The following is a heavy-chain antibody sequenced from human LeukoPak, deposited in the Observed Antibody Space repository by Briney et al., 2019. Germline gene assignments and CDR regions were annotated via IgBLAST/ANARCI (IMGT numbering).Heavy chain of an antibody. CDR2: ISYDGSNK. CDR1: GFTFSSYA. Sequence: GGSLRLSCAASGFTFSSYAMHWVRQAPGKGLEWVAVISYDGSNKYYADSVKGRFTISRDNSKNTLYLQMNSLRAEDTAVYYCARGITMVRGVTLYYYYGMDVWGQGTTVTVSS. D-gene: IGHD3-10*01. CDR3: ARGITMVRGVTLYYYYGMDV. J-gene: IGHJ6*02. V-gene: IGHV3-30*14.